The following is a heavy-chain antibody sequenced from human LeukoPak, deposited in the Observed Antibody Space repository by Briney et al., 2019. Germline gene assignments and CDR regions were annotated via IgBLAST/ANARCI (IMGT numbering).Heavy chain of an antibody. V-gene: IGHV3-23*01. CDR2: ISGSGGST. J-gene: IGHJ4*02. Sequence: PGRSLRLSCAASGFTFSSYAMSWVRQAPGKGLEWVSAISGSGGSTYYADSVKGRFTISRDNSKNTLYLQMNSLRAEDTAVYYCVSEMESVVVVAATFGYWGQGTLVTVSS. CDR1: GFTFSSYA. D-gene: IGHD2-15*01. CDR3: VSEMESVVVVAATFGY.